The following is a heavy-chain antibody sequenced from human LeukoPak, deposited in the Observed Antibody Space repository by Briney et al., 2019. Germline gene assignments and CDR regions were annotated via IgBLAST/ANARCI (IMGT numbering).Heavy chain of an antibody. Sequence: GRSLRLSCAASGFTFSSYGMFWVRQAPGKGLEWVSAISGSGGSTYYADSVKGRFTISRDNSKNTLYLQMNSLRAEDTAVYYCAKDHERYRYSGSYDYWGQGTLVTVSS. J-gene: IGHJ4*02. V-gene: IGHV3-23*01. CDR3: AKDHERYRYSGSYDY. CDR2: ISGSGGST. D-gene: IGHD1-26*01. CDR1: GFTFSSYG.